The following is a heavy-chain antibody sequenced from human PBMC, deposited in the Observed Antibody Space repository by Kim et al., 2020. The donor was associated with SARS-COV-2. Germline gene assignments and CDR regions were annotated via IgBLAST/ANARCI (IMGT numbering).Heavy chain of an antibody. D-gene: IGHD6-13*01. J-gene: IGHJ6*02. CDR2: INHSGST. CDR3: ARGWTGRFRTGYSSSWHQLRHYYYGMDV. CDR1: GGSFSGYY. Sequence: SETLSLTCAVYGGSFSGYYWSWIRQPPGKGLEWIGEINHSGSTNYNPSLKSRVTISVDTSKNQFSLKLSSVTAADTAVYYCARGWTGRFRTGYSSSWHQLRHYYYGMDVWGQGTTVTVSS. V-gene: IGHV4-34*01.